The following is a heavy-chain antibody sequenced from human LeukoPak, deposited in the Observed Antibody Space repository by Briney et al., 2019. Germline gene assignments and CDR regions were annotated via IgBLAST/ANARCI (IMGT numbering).Heavy chain of an antibody. V-gene: IGHV1-69*04. CDR2: IIPILGIA. D-gene: IGHD5-18*01. J-gene: IGHJ4*02. Sequence: ASVKVSCKASGGTFSSYAISWVRQAPGQGLEWMGRIIPILGIANYAQKFQGRVTITADKSTSTAYMELSSLRSEDTAVYYCARGGALDTAMVVVPYWGQGTLVTVSS. CDR3: ARGGALDTAMVVVPY. CDR1: GGTFSSYA.